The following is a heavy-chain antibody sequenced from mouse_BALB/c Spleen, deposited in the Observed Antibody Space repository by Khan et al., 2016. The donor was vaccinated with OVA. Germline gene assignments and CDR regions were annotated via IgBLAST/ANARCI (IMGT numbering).Heavy chain of an antibody. Sequence: VQLQESGPELKKPGETVKISYKASGYTFRNYGMNWVKQAPGKGLKWMGWINTYTGEPTYADDFKGRFAFSLETSVSIVYLQINNLKNEDTAIYFCARPPYFSYVMVYWGQGTSVTVSS. J-gene: IGHJ4*01. CDR1: GYTFRNYG. CDR3: ARPPYFSYVMVY. CDR2: INTYTGEP. D-gene: IGHD2-10*01. V-gene: IGHV9-3-1*01.